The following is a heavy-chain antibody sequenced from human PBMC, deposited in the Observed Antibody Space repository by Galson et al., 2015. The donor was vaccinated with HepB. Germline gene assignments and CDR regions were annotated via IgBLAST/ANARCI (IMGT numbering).Heavy chain of an antibody. CDR1: GFIFSSYS. V-gene: IGHV3-21*01. Sequence: SLRLSCAASGFIFSSYSTNWVRQAPGKGLEWVSSISSNSSYIYYADSVKGRFTISRDNAKNSLYLQMNSLRAEDTAVYYCARSGLVSKQWLVRGDFDYWGQGTLVTVSS. CDR2: ISSNSSYI. D-gene: IGHD6-19*01. CDR3: ARSGLVSKQWLVRGDFDY. J-gene: IGHJ4*02.